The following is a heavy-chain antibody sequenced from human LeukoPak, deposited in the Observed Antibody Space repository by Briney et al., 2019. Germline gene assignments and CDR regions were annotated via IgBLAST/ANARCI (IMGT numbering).Heavy chain of an antibody. Sequence: GESLKISCKGSGYSFTSYWIGWVRQMPGKGLEWMGIIFPGDSDTRYSPSFQGHVTISADKSITTAYLQWSSLKASDTAIYYCATTGGYAENWLDPWGQGTLVTVSS. D-gene: IGHD5-12*01. V-gene: IGHV5-51*01. J-gene: IGHJ5*02. CDR3: ATTGGYAENWLDP. CDR2: IFPGDSDT. CDR1: GYSFTSYW.